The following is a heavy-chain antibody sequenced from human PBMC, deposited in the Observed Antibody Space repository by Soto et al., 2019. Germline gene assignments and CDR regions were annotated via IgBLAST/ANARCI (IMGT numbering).Heavy chain of an antibody. V-gene: IGHV3-21*01. J-gene: IGHJ3*02. CDR3: ARDSFRAFDI. CDR2: ISSSSSYI. D-gene: IGHD2-15*01. Sequence: GGSLRLSCAASGFTFSSYSMNWVRQAPGKGLEWVSSISSSSSYIYYADSVRGRFTISRDNAKNSLYLQMNSLRAEDTAVYYCARDSFRAFDIWGQGTMVTVSS. CDR1: GFTFSSYS.